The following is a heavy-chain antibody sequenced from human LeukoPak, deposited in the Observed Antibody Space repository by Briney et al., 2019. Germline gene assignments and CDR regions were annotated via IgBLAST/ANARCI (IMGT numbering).Heavy chain of an antibody. J-gene: IGHJ6*03. CDR3: ARDKWELNYYYYYMDV. CDR1: GGSISSSSYY. CDR2: IYYSGST. Sequence: SETLSLTCAVSGGSISSSSYYWDWIRQPPGKGLEWIASIYYSGSTYYNPSLKSRVTISVDTSKNQFSLKLSSVTAADTAVYYCARDKWELNYYYYYMDVWGKGTTVTISS. V-gene: IGHV4-39*07. D-gene: IGHD1-26*01.